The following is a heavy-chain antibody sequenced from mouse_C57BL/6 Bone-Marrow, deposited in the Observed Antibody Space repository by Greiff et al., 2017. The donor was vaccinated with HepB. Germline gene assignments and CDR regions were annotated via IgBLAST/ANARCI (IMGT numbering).Heavy chain of an antibody. D-gene: IGHD1-1*01. CDR2: FNPGSGGT. CDR3: ARSITTVVATPFDY. V-gene: IGHV1-54*01. Sequence: VQLQQSGAELVRPGTSVKVSCKASGYAFTNYLIEWVKQRTGQGLEWIGVFNPGSGGTNDNEKFKGKATLTADKSSSTAYMQLSSLTSEDSAVYFCARSITTVVATPFDYWGQGTTLTVSS. CDR1: GYAFTNYL. J-gene: IGHJ2*01.